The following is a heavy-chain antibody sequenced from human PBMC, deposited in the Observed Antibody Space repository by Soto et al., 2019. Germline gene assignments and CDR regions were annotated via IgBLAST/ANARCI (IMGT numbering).Heavy chain of an antibody. CDR3: ARDGYRGYSYGYVGY. V-gene: IGHV1-2*02. D-gene: IGHD5-18*01. CDR1: GGTFSSYA. CDR2: IIPNSGGT. J-gene: IGHJ4*02. Sequence: QVQLVQSGAEVKKPGSSVKVSCKASGGTFSSYAISWVRQAPGQGLEWMGGIIPNSGGTNYAQKFQGRVTMTRDTSISTAYMELSRLRSDDTAVYYCARDGYRGYSYGYVGYWGQGTLVTVSS.